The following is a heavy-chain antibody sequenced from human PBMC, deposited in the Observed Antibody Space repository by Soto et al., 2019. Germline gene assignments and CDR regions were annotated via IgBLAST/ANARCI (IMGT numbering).Heavy chain of an antibody. J-gene: IGHJ4*02. CDR2: MNSDGSTT. V-gene: IGHV3-74*01. CDR3: STAEVDY. CDR1: GFTFGNYW. Sequence: GGSLRLSCAASGFTFGNYWMHGVRQAPGRGLEWASRMNSDGSTTNYADSVKGRFTVSRDNAKNTLYLQMTSRRAEDTAVYYCSTAEVDYWGPGTLVTVSS.